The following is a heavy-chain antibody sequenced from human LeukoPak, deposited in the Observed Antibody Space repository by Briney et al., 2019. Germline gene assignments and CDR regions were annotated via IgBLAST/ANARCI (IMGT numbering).Heavy chain of an antibody. CDR3: ARGYQLPDY. J-gene: IGHJ4*02. Sequence: GGSLRHSCAASGFTFSTYTMNWVRQAPGKGLEWVSSISSSSNNINYADSVKGRFTISRDNAMNSVHLQMNSLRVEDTAVYYCARGYQLPDYWGQGTLITVSS. V-gene: IGHV3-21*01. CDR1: GFTFSTYT. D-gene: IGHD2-2*01. CDR2: ISSSSNNI.